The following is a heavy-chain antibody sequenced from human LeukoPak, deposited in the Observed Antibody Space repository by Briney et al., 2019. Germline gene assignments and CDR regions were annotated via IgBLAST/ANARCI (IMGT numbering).Heavy chain of an antibody. Sequence: ASVKVSCKASGYTFTSYGISWVRQAPGQGLEWMGWISAYNGNTNYAQKLQGRVTMTTDTSTGTAYMELRSLRSDDTAVYYCARDYYDYVWGSYRVDYWGQGTLVTVSS. D-gene: IGHD3-16*02. CDR2: ISAYNGNT. CDR3: ARDYYDYVWGSYRVDY. V-gene: IGHV1-18*01. CDR1: GYTFTSYG. J-gene: IGHJ4*02.